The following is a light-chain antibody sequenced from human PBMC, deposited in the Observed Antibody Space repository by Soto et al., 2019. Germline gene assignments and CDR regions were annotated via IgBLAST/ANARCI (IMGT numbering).Light chain of an antibody. Sequence: QSALTQPPSASGSPGQSVTISCTGTSGDIGGYDYVSWYQQHPGKAPKLMIYEVTKRPLGVSDRFSGSRSGNTASLTISGLQAEDESDYYCSSYTSSTTWVFGGGTQLTVL. CDR1: SGDIGGYDY. CDR3: SSYTSSTTWV. V-gene: IGLV2-8*01. J-gene: IGLJ7*01. CDR2: EVT.